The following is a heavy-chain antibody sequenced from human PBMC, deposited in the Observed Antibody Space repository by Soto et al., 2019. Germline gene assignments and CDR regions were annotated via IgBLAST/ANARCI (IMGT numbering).Heavy chain of an antibody. D-gene: IGHD3-10*01. J-gene: IGHJ5*02. CDR3: ARNNVRGVSNSYNWIDP. CDR1: GGPISSYY. CDR2: IFYTGNT. Sequence: SETVSLTCTVSGGPISSYYWSWIRQSPGKGLEWIGQIFYTGNTDYNPSLKSRVTMSVDIPKKQFSLKLRSVTAADTAMYFCARNNVRGVSNSYNWIDPWGQGTLVTVSS. V-gene: IGHV4-59*01.